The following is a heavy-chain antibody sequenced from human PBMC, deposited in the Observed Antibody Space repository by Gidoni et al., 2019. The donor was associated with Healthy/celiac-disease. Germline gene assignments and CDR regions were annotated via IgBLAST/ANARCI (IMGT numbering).Heavy chain of an antibody. D-gene: IGHD4-17*01. J-gene: IGHJ4*02. CDR1: GCSISSSSYY. Sequence: QLQLQESGPGLVKPSETLSLTCTVSGCSISSSSYYWGWIRQPPGKGLEWIGSIYYSGSTYYNPSLKSRVTISVDTSKNQFSLKLSSVTAADTAVYYCARLCGDYVWYFDYWGQGTLVTVSS. V-gene: IGHV4-39*01. CDR3: ARLCGDYVWYFDY. CDR2: IYYSGST.